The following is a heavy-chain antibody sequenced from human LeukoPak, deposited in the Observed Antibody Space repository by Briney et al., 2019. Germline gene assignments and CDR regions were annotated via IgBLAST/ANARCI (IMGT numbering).Heavy chain of an antibody. V-gene: IGHV4-31*03. D-gene: IGHD4-23*01. Sequence: SETLSLTCTVSGGSISTGGYYWSWIRQHPGKGLEWIGYIYYSGSTNYNPSLKSRVTISVDTSKNQFSLKLSSVTAADTAVYYCARGTDYGGHFDYWGRGTLVTVSS. CDR3: ARGTDYGGHFDY. J-gene: IGHJ4*02. CDR2: IYYSGST. CDR1: GGSISTGGYY.